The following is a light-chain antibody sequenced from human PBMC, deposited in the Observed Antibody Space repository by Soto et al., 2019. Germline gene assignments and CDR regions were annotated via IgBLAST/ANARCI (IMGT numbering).Light chain of an antibody. CDR3: KQYNNWPGT. CDR1: QSISSS. CDR2: DAY. Sequence: EIVLTQSPATLSLSPGERATLSCRASQSISSSLAWYQQKPGQAPRLLIYDAYNRATGIQARFSGSGSGTEFTLTISSLQSEDFAVYYCKQYNNWPGTFGQGTKVDIK. J-gene: IGKJ1*01. V-gene: IGKV3-15*01.